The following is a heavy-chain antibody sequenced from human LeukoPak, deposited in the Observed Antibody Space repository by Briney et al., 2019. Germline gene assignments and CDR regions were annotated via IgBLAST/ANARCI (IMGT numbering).Heavy chain of an antibody. V-gene: IGHV7-4-1*02. CDR2: INTNTGNP. J-gene: IGHJ4*02. Sequence: ASVKVSCKASGYTFTDYGMNWVRQAPGQGLEWMGWINTNTGNPTYAQGFTGRFVFSLDTSVSTAYLQISSLKAEDTAMYYCARARSSGYYPDRFDYWGQGTLVTVSS. CDR1: GYTFTDYG. D-gene: IGHD3-22*01. CDR3: ARARSSGYYPDRFDY.